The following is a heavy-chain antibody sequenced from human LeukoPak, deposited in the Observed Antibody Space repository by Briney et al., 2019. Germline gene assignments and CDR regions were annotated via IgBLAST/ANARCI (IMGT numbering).Heavy chain of an antibody. V-gene: IGHV4-34*01. CDR2: INHSGST. J-gene: IGHJ6*02. D-gene: IGHD6-13*01. Sequence: SETLSLTCAVYGGSFSGYYWSWIRQPPGKGLEWIGEINHSGSTNYNPSLKSRVTISVDTSKNQFSLKLSSVTAADTAVYYCARGPPRYSSSSDYCYGMDVWGQGTTVTVSS. CDR1: GGSFSGYY. CDR3: ARGPPRYSSSSDYCYGMDV.